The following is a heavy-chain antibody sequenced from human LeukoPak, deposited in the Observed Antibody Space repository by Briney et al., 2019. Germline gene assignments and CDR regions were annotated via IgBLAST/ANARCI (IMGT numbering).Heavy chain of an antibody. Sequence: GGSLRLSCAASGFTFSNYAMSWVRQAPGKGLEWVSAISGSDGSTNYADSVKGRFTISRDNSKNTLHLQMNSLRAEDTAVYYCAKDQTPYYWGQGTLVTVSS. CDR3: AKDQTPYY. CDR2: ISGSDGST. CDR1: GFTFSNYA. J-gene: IGHJ4*02. V-gene: IGHV3-23*01.